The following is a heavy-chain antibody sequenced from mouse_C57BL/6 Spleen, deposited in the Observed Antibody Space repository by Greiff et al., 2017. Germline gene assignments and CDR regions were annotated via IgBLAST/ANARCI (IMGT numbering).Heavy chain of an antibody. V-gene: IGHV5-4*01. CDR3: ARKDDYDGAWFAY. CDR2: ISDGGSYT. CDR1: GFTFSSYA. J-gene: IGHJ3*01. D-gene: IGHD2-4*01. Sequence: EVQGVESGGGLVKPGGSLKLSCAASGFTFSSYAMSWVRQTPEKRLEWVATISDGGSYTYYPDNVKGRFTISRDNAKNNLYLQMSHLKSEDTAMYYCARKDDYDGAWFAYWGQVTLVTVSA.